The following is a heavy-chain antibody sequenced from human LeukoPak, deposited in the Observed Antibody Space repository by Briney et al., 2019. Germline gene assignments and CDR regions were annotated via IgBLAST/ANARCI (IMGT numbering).Heavy chain of an antibody. Sequence: SETLSLTCAVHGGSFSGYYWSWIRQPPGKGLEWIGEINHSGSTNYNPSLKSRVTISVDTSKNQFSLKLSSVTAADTAVYYCARLSGRRYYYYYYYMDVWGKGTTVTVSS. V-gene: IGHV4-34*01. CDR1: GGSFSGYY. CDR3: ARLSGRRYYYYYYYMDV. J-gene: IGHJ6*03. CDR2: INHSGST. D-gene: IGHD1-1*01.